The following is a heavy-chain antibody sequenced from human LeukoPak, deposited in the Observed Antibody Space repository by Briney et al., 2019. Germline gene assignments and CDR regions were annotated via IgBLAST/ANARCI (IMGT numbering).Heavy chain of an antibody. D-gene: IGHD3-10*01. V-gene: IGHV3-23*01. CDR2: ITANGVRT. J-gene: IGHJ4*02. Sequence: GGSLRLSCAASGSTFSSNAMTWVRQAPGKGLEWVSDITANGVRTYYADSVKGLVTISRDNSKNTLSPQMNSLRADDTAVYYCTKDAVAPGSGGDYFDYWGQGTLVTVSS. CDR1: GSTFSSNA. CDR3: TKDAVAPGSGGDYFDY.